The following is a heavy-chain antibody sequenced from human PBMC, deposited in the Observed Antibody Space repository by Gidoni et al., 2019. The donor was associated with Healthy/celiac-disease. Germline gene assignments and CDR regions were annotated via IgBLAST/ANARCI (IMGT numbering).Heavy chain of an antibody. J-gene: IGHJ6*02. CDR3: AKVSGLSHFYYYGMDV. CDR2: SSGSGGST. CDR1: GFPFSRYA. D-gene: IGHD1-1*01. V-gene: IGHV3-23*01. Sequence: EVQLLESGGGLVQPGGSLRLSCAASGFPFSRYAMSWVRQAPGKGLAWVSASSGSGGSTYYADSVKGRFTISRDNSKNTLYLKMNSLRAEDTAVYYCAKVSGLSHFYYYGMDVWGQGTTVTVSS.